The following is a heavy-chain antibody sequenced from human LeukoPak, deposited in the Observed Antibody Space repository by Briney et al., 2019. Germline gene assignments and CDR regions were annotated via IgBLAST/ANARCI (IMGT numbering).Heavy chain of an antibody. CDR1: GGTFSSYA. Sequence: GSSVKVSCKASGGTFSSYAISWVRQATGQGLEWIGKIIPILGIANYAQKFQGRVTITADKSTSTAYMELSSLRSADTAVYYCASPAIVVVPAAMDDAFDIWGQGTMVTVSS. J-gene: IGHJ3*02. D-gene: IGHD2-2*01. CDR3: ASPAIVVVPAAMDDAFDI. V-gene: IGHV1-69*04. CDR2: IIPILGIA.